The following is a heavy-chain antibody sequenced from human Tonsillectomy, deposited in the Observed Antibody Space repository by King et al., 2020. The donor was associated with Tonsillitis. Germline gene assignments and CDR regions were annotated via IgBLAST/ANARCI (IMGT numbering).Heavy chain of an antibody. CDR2: IYHSGST. CDR1: GYSISSGYY. Sequence: VQLQESGPGLVKPSETLSLTCTVSGYSISSGYYWGWIRQPPGKGLEWIGSIYHSGSTYYKPSLKSRVTISVDTSKNQFSLKLSSVTAADTAVYYCARGPGVGFFGVVINYYGMDVWGQGTTVTVSS. CDR3: ARGPGVGFFGVVINYYGMDV. V-gene: IGHV4-38-2*02. D-gene: IGHD3-3*01. J-gene: IGHJ6*02.